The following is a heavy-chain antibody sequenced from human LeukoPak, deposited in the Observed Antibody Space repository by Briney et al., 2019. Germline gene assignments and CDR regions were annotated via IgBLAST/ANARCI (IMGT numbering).Heavy chain of an antibody. CDR3: SRPFDS. Sequence: GESLRLSCLVSGFSFSSFGMHWVRQTPGKRPEFVAAIAASWGNTYYTASAKGRFTISRDNAKNTLYLQMNSLSAGDTAVYYCSRPFDSWGQGTLVTVSS. V-gene: IGHV3-64*04. CDR1: GFSFSSFG. CDR2: IAASWGNT. J-gene: IGHJ4*02.